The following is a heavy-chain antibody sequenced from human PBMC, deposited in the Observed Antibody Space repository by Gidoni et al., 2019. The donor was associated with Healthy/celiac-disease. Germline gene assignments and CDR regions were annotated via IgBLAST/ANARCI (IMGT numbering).Heavy chain of an antibody. CDR2: ISYDGSNK. V-gene: IGHV3-30-3*01. D-gene: IGHD5-18*01. J-gene: IGHJ4*02. CDR1: GFTFSSYA. CDR3: ARDRGYSYGGFDY. Sequence: QVQLVESGGGVVQPGRSLRLSCAASGFTFSSYAMHWVRQAPGKRLEWVAVISYDGSNKYYADSVKGRFTISRDNSKNTLYLQMNSLRAEDTAVYYCARDRGYSYGGFDYWGQGTLVTVSS.